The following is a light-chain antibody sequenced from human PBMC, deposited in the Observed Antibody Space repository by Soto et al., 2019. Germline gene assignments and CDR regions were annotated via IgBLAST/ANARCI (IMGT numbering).Light chain of an antibody. V-gene: IGKV4-1*01. J-gene: IGKJ2*01. Sequence: DIVMTQSPDSLAVSLGERATINCKSSQSVLYSSNNKNYLAWYQQKPGQPPKLLISWASTRESGVPDRFRGSGSGTDFTLTISSLLAEDVAVYYGQQYYSAPYTFGQGTKLEIK. CDR1: QSVLYSSNNKNY. CDR3: QQYYSAPYT. CDR2: WAS.